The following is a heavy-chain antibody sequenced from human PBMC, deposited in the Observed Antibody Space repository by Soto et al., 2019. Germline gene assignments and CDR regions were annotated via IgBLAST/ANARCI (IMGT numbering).Heavy chain of an antibody. D-gene: IGHD1-26*01. Sequence: SETLSLTCSVSGDSMNNADYFWTWIRQPPGKGLQWIGYISYSGSTFYNPSLKSRVTMSVDTSKNQFSLKLSSVTAADTAVYYCAREGKDGGSYYYFDYWGQGTLVTVSS. V-gene: IGHV4-30-4*01. CDR3: AREGKDGGSYYYFDY. CDR2: ISYSGST. J-gene: IGHJ4*02. CDR1: GDSMNNADYF.